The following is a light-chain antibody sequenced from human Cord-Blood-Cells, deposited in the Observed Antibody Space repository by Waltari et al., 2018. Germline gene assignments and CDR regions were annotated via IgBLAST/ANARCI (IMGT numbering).Light chain of an antibody. Sequence: AIRMTQSPSSLSASTGDRVTITCRASQGISSYLAWYQQKPGKAPKLLIYAASTLQSGVPSRFSGSGSGTDFTLTISCLQSEDFATYYCQQYYSYPLFGGWTKVEIK. CDR1: QGISSY. CDR2: AAS. CDR3: QQYYSYPL. J-gene: IGKJ4*01. V-gene: IGKV1-8*01.